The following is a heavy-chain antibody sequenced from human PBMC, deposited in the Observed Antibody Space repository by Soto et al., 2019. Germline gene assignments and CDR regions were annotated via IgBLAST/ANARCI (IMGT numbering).Heavy chain of an antibody. CDR2: INSDGSST. CDR1: GFTFSSYW. CDR3: ARAPNDYGDSIYFDY. J-gene: IGHJ4*02. V-gene: IGHV3-74*01. D-gene: IGHD4-17*01. Sequence: GGSLRLSCAASGFTFSSYWMHWVRQAPGKGLVWVSRINSDGSSTCYADSVKGRFTISRDNAKNTLYLQMNSLRAEDTAVYCCARAPNDYGDSIYFDYWGQGTLVTVSS.